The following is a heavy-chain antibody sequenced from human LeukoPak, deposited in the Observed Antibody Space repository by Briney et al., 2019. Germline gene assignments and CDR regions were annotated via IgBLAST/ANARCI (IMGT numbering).Heavy chain of an antibody. Sequence: GGSLRLSCAASGFTFSSYSINWVRQAPGKGLEWVSSISSSSGYIFYADSVKGRFTISRDNAKNSLYLQMNSLRPEDTAVYYCARDIAVAGTGPDYWGQGTLVTVS. CDR3: ARDIAVAGTGPDY. J-gene: IGHJ4*02. CDR2: ISSSSGYI. V-gene: IGHV3-21*01. D-gene: IGHD6-19*01. CDR1: GFTFSSYS.